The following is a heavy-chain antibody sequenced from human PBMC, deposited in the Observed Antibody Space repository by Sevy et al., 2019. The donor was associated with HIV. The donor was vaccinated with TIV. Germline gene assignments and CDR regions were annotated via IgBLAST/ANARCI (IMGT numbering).Heavy chain of an antibody. Sequence: ASVKVSCKASGYTFTSYYMHWVRQAPGQGLEWMGIINPSGGSTSYAQKFQGRVTMTRDTSTSSVYMELSSLRSEDTAVYYGARDSYNYDILTGYYPFDYWGQGTLVTVSS. CDR1: GYTFTSYY. D-gene: IGHD3-9*01. CDR3: ARDSYNYDILTGYYPFDY. J-gene: IGHJ4*02. V-gene: IGHV1-46*01. CDR2: INPSGGST.